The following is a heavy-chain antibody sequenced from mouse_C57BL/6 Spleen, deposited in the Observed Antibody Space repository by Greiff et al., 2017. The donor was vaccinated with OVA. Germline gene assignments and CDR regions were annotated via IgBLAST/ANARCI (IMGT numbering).Heavy chain of an antibody. J-gene: IGHJ2*01. Sequence: QVQLQQSGAELVKPGASVTISCKASGYAFSSYWMNWVKQRPGKGLEWIGQIYPGDGDTNYNGKFKGKATLTADKSSSTAYMQLSSLTSEDSAVYFCARITTVVAHYFDYWGQGTTLTVSS. CDR1: GYAFSSYW. CDR2: IYPGDGDT. V-gene: IGHV1-80*01. CDR3: ARITTVVAHYFDY. D-gene: IGHD1-1*01.